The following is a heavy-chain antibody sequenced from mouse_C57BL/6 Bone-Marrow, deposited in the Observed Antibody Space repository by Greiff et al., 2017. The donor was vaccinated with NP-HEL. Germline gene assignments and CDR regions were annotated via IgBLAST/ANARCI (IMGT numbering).Heavy chain of an antibody. Sequence: QVQLQQSGAELMKPGASVKLSCKATGYTFTGNWIEWVKQRPGHGLEWIGEILPGSGNTYYNERFKGKATFTADTSSTTAYMQLSSLTTEDSAIDYCARDYYGSSYFDYWGQGTTLTVSS. CDR2: ILPGSGNT. V-gene: IGHV1-9*01. CDR1: GYTFTGNW. J-gene: IGHJ2*01. CDR3: ARDYYGSSYFDY. D-gene: IGHD1-1*01.